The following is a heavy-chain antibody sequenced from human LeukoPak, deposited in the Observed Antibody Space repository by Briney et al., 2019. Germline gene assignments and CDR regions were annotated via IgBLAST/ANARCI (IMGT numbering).Heavy chain of an antibody. CDR2: ISGSGGST. V-gene: IGHV3-23*01. CDR3: ARDSSGWYIYDY. CDR1: GFTASSNY. D-gene: IGHD6-19*01. Sequence: GGSLRLSCAASGFTASSNYMSWVRQAPGKGLEWVSAISGSGGSTYYADSVKGRFTISRDNSKNTLYLQMNSLRAEDTAVYYCARDSSGWYIYDYWGQGTLVTVSS. J-gene: IGHJ4*02.